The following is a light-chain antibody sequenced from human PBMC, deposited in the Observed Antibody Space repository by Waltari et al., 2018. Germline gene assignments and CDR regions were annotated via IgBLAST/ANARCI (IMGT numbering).Light chain of an antibody. CDR3: QQRSDWPPH. Sequence: EIVMTQSPATLSVSPGERATLSCRASQSVSSNLGWYQQTPGQAPRLLIYDASNRATGIPARFSGSGSGTDFTLTISSLEPEDFAVYYCQQRSDWPPHFGQGTRLEMK. CDR1: QSVSSN. CDR2: DAS. V-gene: IGKV3-11*01. J-gene: IGKJ5*01.